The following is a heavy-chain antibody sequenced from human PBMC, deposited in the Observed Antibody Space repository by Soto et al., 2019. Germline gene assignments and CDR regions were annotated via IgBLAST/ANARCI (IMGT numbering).Heavy chain of an antibody. V-gene: IGHV4-34*01. CDR3: ARGMNPQDY. CDR1: SASLGDHY. Sequence: SETLSLTCAVFSASLGDHYWAWIRQSPDKGLEWIGEVHPSGSTDYNPSLKSRLTLSLDTSKNQFSLSLASVAAADTAMYYCARGMNPQDYWGQGTLVTVSS. CDR2: VHPSGST. J-gene: IGHJ4*02. D-gene: IGHD3-16*01.